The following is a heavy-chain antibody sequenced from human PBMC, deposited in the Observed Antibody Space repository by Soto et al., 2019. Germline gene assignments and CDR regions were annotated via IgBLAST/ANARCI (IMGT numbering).Heavy chain of an antibody. J-gene: IGHJ4*02. D-gene: IGHD5-12*01. CDR3: ATRGYSGYDFDY. CDR1: GGSISSYY. CDR2: IYYSGST. Sequence: QVQLQESGPGLVKPSETLSLTCTVSGGSISSYYWSWIRQPPGKGLEWIGYIYYSGSTNYNPSLKSRGTISVDTSKNQFSLKLSSVTAADTAVYYCATRGYSGYDFDYWGQGTLVTVSS. V-gene: IGHV4-59*01.